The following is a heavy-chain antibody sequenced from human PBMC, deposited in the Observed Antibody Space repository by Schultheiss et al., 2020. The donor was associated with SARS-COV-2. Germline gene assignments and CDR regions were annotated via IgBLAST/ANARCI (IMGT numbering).Heavy chain of an antibody. CDR1: GFTFGSYW. CDR3: ARVETVATFFDY. V-gene: IGHV3-7*03. CDR2: IKPDGSEK. D-gene: IGHD4-23*01. J-gene: IGHJ4*02. Sequence: GESLKISCAASGFTFGSYWMSWVRQAPGKGLEWVANIKPDGSEKFYVDSVKGRFTLSRDNAKNSLYLQMNSLRAADTAVYYCARVETVATFFDYWGQGTLVTVSS.